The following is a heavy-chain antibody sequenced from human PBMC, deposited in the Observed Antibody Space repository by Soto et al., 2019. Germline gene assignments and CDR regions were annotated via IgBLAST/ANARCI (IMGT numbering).Heavy chain of an antibody. CDR2: IIPVFGTG. Sequence: QVQLVQSGAEVKKPGSSVKVSCKASGGTFSSYAISWVRQAPGQGLEWMGGIIPVFGTGIYAQKFQGRVTITADKSTNTAYMALSSLRYEDTAVYFCARVGGTGGYTYGLDYWGQGPLVTVSS. CDR1: GGTFSSYA. V-gene: IGHV1-69*06. J-gene: IGHJ4*02. CDR3: ARVGGTGGYTYGLDY. D-gene: IGHD5-18*01.